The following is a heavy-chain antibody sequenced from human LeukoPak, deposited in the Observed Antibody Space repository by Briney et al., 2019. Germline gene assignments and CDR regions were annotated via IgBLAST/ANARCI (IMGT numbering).Heavy chain of an antibody. Sequence: GGSLRLSCAASGFTFSSYTMHWVRQAPGKGLEWVALILYDGSNKYYADSVKGRFTISRDNSKNTLYLQMNSLRAEDTSLYYCARDQGYTYGHGFDYRGQGTLVTVSS. CDR2: ILYDGSNK. CDR1: GFTFSSYT. V-gene: IGHV3-30-3*01. J-gene: IGHJ4*02. D-gene: IGHD5-18*01. CDR3: ARDQGYTYGHGFDY.